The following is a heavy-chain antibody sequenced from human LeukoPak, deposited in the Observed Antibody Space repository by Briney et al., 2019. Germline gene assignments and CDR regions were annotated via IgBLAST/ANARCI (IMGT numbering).Heavy chain of an antibody. CDR3: ESERTWRGNFRPLLYSSSWYDY. CDR2: IYYSGST. Sequence: SETLALTCTVSGGSISSGGYYWSWIRQHPGKGLEWIGYIYYSGSTYYNPSLKSRVTISVDTSKNQFSLKLSSVTAADTAVYYCESERTWRGNFRPLLYSSSWYDYWGQGTLVTVSS. CDR1: GGSISSGGYY. D-gene: IGHD6-13*01. J-gene: IGHJ4*02. V-gene: IGHV4-31*03.